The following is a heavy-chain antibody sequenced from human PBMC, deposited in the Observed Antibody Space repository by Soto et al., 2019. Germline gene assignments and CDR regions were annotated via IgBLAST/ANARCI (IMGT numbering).Heavy chain of an antibody. CDR2: IYHSGST. V-gene: IGHV4-4*02. CDR1: GGSISSSNW. CDR3: ARVSGSYYYGMDV. J-gene: IGHJ6*02. D-gene: IGHD1-26*01. Sequence: QVQLQESGPGLVKPSGTLSLTCAVSGGSISSSNWWSWVRQPPGKGLEWIGEIYHSGSTNYNPSLKSRATXSXHXXKNQFSLKLSSVTAADTAVYYCARVSGSYYYGMDVWGQGTTVTVSS.